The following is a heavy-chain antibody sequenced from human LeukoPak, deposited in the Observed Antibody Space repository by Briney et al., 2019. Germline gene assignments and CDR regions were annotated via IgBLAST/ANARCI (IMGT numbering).Heavy chain of an antibody. D-gene: IGHD3-10*01. CDR1: GFSFSSTW. V-gene: IGHV3-7*01. CDR2: IKQDGSEK. CDR3: ASFGSYYYGSGSYTFDY. Sequence: PGGSLRLSCAASGFSFSSTWMSWVRQAPGKGLEWVANIKQDGSEKYYVDSVKGRFTISRDNAKNSLYLQMNSLRAEDTAVYYCASFGSYYYGSGSYTFDYWGQGTLVTVSS. J-gene: IGHJ4*02.